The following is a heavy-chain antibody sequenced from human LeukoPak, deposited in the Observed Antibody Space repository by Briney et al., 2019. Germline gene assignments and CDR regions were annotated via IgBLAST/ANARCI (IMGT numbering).Heavy chain of an antibody. D-gene: IGHD6-6*01. CDR1: GGSISSSSYY. CDR2: IYYSGST. V-gene: IGHV4-39*07. CDR3: AREIEYSSSSTGAGFDP. Sequence: SETLSLTCTVSGGSISSSSYYWGWIRQPPGTGLEWIGSIYYSGSTYYNPSLKSRVTISVDTSKNQFSLKLSSVTAADTAVYYCAREIEYSSSSTGAGFDPWGQGTLVTVSS. J-gene: IGHJ5*02.